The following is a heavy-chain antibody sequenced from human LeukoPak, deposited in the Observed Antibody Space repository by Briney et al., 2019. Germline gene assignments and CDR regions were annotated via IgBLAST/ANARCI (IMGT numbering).Heavy chain of an antibody. V-gene: IGHV3-20*04. D-gene: IGHD6-13*01. Sequence: GSLRLSCAASGFTFDDYGMSWVRQAPGKGLEWVAGINWNGGSTGYADSVKGRFTISRDNANNSLYLQMNSLRAEDTALYYCARASIAAAANFDYWGQGTLVTVSS. J-gene: IGHJ4*02. CDR1: GFTFDDYG. CDR2: INWNGGST. CDR3: ARASIAAAANFDY.